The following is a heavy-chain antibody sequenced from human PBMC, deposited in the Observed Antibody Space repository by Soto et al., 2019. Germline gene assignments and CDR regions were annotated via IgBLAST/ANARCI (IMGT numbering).Heavy chain of an antibody. J-gene: IGHJ4*02. D-gene: IGHD3-3*01. V-gene: IGHV3-7*01. CDR2: IKQDGSEK. Sequence: PGGSLRLSCAASGFTFSSYWMSWVRQAPGKGLEWVANIKQDGSEKYYVDSVKGRFTISRDNAKNSLYLQMNSLRAEDTAVYYCARDLPSRSGSYDYWGQGTLVTVSS. CDR3: ARDLPSRSGSYDY. CDR1: GFTFSSYW.